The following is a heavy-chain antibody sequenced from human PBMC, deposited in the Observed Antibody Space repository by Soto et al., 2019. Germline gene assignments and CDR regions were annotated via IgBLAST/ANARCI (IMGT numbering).Heavy chain of an antibody. CDR1: GYTFTSYD. V-gene: IGHV1-8*01. CDR3: ARGDRYYDYVWGSYRRTRDY. J-gene: IGHJ4*02. Sequence: ASVRVSCRASGYTFTSYDINWVRQATGQGLEWMGWMNPNIGNTGYAQKLKGGVSTSRHTSISTAYMELSSLRSEDAAVYYCARGDRYYDYVWGSYRRTRDYWGQGTLVTVSS. CDR2: MNPNIGNT. D-gene: IGHD3-16*02.